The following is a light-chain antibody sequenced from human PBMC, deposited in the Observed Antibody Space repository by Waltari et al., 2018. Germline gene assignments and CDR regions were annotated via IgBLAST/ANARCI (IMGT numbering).Light chain of an antibody. Sequence: SYELTQTPSVSVSPGQTATITCSGHELPRKYAYWFQQKSGQAPRLVIYEDTKRPSGIPERFSGASSGTVATLTISGAQVEDEADYYFYSSDSTGLRVFGGGTTV. J-gene: IGLJ1*01. CDR3: YSSDSTGLRV. CDR2: EDT. CDR1: ELPRKY. V-gene: IGLV3-10*01.